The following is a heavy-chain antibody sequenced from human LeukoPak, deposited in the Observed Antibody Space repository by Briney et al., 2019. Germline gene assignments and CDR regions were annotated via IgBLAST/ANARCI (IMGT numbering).Heavy chain of an antibody. CDR1: GFTFTSYS. Sequence: PGGSLRLSCAASGFTFTSYSMNWVRRAPGKGLEWVSTISGGGGSTYYADSVKGRFTISRDNSKNTLYLQVNSLRAEDTAVYYCARRYSNSFDYWGQGTLVTVSS. D-gene: IGHD4-11*01. CDR3: ARRYSNSFDY. CDR2: ISGGGGST. V-gene: IGHV3-23*01. J-gene: IGHJ4*01.